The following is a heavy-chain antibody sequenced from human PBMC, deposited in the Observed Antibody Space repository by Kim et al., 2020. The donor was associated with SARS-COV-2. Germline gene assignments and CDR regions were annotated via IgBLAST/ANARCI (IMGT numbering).Heavy chain of an antibody. CDR1: GGSVSSSSYY. Sequence: SETLSLTCSVSGGSVSSSSYYWGWIRQPPGKGLEWIGSIFYTENAYYNPSLRSRVTISVDISTNQFSLKLTSVTAADTAVYYCARNTYGADFGFWGQGTLVTVSS. CDR2: IFYTENA. V-gene: IGHV4-39*01. D-gene: IGHD4-17*01. J-gene: IGHJ4*02. CDR3: ARNTYGADFGF.